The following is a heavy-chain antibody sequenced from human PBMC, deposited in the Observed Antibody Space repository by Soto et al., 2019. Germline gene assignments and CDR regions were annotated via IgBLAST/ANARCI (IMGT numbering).Heavy chain of an antibody. D-gene: IGHD5-12*01. CDR2: IDADNGNT. CDR3: ARGRYVEMATIHYGMDV. Sequence: ASVKVSCKASGYTFTSNAIHWVRQAPEQRLEWIGKIDADNGNTKYSQKFQDRVTITRDKSTSTAYMELSSLRSEDTAVYYCARGRYVEMATIHYGMDVWGQGTTVTVSS. J-gene: IGHJ6*02. CDR1: GYTFTSNA. V-gene: IGHV1-3*01.